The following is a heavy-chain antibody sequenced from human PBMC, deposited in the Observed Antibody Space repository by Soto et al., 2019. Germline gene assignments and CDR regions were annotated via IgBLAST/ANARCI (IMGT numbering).Heavy chain of an antibody. CDR1: GGSISSGGYY. J-gene: IGHJ4*02. D-gene: IGHD3-22*01. Sequence: PSETLSLTNTVSGGSISSGGYYWIWIRQHPGKGLEWIGYIYYSGSTYYNPSLKSRVTISVDTSKNQFSLKLSSVTAADTAVYYCARSMNYYRLWGQGTLVTVSS. CDR2: IYYSGST. V-gene: IGHV4-31*03. CDR3: ARSMNYYRL.